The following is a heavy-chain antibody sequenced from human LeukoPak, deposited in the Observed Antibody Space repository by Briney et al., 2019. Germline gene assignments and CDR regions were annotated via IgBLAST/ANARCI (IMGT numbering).Heavy chain of an antibody. CDR1: GFSLSTSGMC. CDR2: IDWVGDQ. CDR3: ARITVAVGEHGWDY. J-gene: IGHJ4*02. V-gene: IGHV2-70*11. D-gene: IGHD6-19*01. Sequence: SGPALVKPTQTLTLTCTFSGFSLSTSGMCVSWIRQPPGKALEWLARIDWVGDQYYSTSLKTRLTISKDTSKNQVVLTMTNMDPVDTATYYCARITVAVGEHGWDYWGQGTLVTVSS.